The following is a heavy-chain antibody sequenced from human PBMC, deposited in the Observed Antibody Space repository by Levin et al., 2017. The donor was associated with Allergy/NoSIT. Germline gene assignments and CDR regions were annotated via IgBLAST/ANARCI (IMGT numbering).Heavy chain of an antibody. V-gene: IGHV3-48*02. CDR2: ISSSSSTI. Sequence: GGSLRLSCAASGFTFSSYSMNWVRQAPGKGLEWVSYISSSSSTIYYADSVKGRFTISRDNAKNSLYLQMNSLRDEDTAVYYCARNYPPLRLRFLEWYGAFDIWGQGTMVTVSS. J-gene: IGHJ3*02. CDR3: ARNYPPLRLRFLEWYGAFDI. CDR1: GFTFSSYS. D-gene: IGHD3-3*01.